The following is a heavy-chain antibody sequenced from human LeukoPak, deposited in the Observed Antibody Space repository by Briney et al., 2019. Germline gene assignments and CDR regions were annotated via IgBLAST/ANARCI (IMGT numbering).Heavy chain of an antibody. CDR2: INHSGST. J-gene: IGHJ4*02. Sequence: PSETLSLTCAVYGGSFCGYYWSWIRQPPGKGLEWIGEINHSGSTNYNPSLKSRVTISVDTSKNQFSLKLSSVTAADTAVYYCAILTVYDSSGYYLPWGQGTLVTVSS. V-gene: IGHV4-34*01. D-gene: IGHD3-22*01. CDR3: AILTVYDSSGYYLP. CDR1: GGSFCGYY.